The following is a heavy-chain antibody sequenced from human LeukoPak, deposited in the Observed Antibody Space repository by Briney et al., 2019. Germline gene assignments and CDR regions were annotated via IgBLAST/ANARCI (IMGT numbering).Heavy chain of an antibody. CDR3: ANVPPGYGFVIDY. CDR1: GYTFAGYY. J-gene: IGHJ4*02. D-gene: IGHD5-18*01. Sequence: ASVKVSCKASGYTFAGYYIHWVRQAPGQGLEWMGRINPHSGDTVYAQKFQGRVSMTSDTSIITAYMELSSLKSDDTAIYYCANVPPGYGFVIDYWGQGTLVTVSA. V-gene: IGHV1-2*06. CDR2: INPHSGDT.